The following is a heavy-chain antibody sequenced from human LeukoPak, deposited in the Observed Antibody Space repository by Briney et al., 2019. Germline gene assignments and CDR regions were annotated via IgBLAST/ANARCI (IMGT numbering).Heavy chain of an antibody. CDR3: ARDITGFDY. D-gene: IGHD2-8*02. Sequence: NSSETLSLTCTVSGGSISSYYWSWIRQPPGKGLEWIGYIYYSGSTNYNPSLKSRVTISVDTSKNQFSLKLSSVTAADTAVYYCARDITGFDYWGQGTLVTVSS. J-gene: IGHJ4*02. V-gene: IGHV4-59*01. CDR2: IYYSGST. CDR1: GGSISSYY.